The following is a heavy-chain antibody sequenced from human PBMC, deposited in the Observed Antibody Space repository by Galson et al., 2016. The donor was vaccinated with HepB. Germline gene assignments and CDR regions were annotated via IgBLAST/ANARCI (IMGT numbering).Heavy chain of an antibody. CDR1: GLTFSDHY. CDR2: SRNRANSYTT. CDR3: ASYYGDYSSSAFDL. D-gene: IGHD4-17*01. V-gene: IGHV3-72*01. Sequence: SLRLSCAASGLTFSDHYLHWVRQAPGKGLEWVGRSRNRANSYTTEYAASVEGRFTISRDNSRNSLYLQMNNPKSEDTAVYYCASYYGDYSSSAFDLWGQGTMVTVSS. J-gene: IGHJ3*01.